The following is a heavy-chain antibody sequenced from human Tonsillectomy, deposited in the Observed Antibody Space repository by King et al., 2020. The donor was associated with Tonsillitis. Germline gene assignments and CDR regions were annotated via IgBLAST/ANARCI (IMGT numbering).Heavy chain of an antibody. J-gene: IGHJ5*02. D-gene: IGHD3-10*01. CDR3: GRLRWLGELLGGWFDP. CDR1: GYSISSGYY. Sequence: VQLQESGPGLVKPSETLSLTCAVSGYSISSGYYWGWIRQPPGKGLEWIGNIYHSGSTYYNPSLKSRVTISVDTSKNQFSLKLSSLTAADTAVYYCGRLRWLGELLGGWFDPWGQGTLVTVSS. CDR2: IYHSGST. V-gene: IGHV4-38-2*01.